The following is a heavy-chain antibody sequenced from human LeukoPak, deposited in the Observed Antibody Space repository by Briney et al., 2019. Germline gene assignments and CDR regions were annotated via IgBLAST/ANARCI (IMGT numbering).Heavy chain of an antibody. J-gene: IGHJ4*02. CDR2: VNPDSGAT. CDR3: ARENWYSDY. V-gene: IGHV1-2*02. CDR1: GYTFTHYR. D-gene: IGHD1-1*01. Sequence: ASVKVSCKASGYTFTHYRLHWVRQAHGQGLEWMGWVNPDSGATNYQQNFQGRVTMTRDTSISTVCMELSRLRSDDTAVYYCARENWYSDYWGQGTLVTVSS.